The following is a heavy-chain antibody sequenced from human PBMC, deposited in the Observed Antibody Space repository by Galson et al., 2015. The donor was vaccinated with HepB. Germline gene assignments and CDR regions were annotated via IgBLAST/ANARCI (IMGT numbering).Heavy chain of an antibody. J-gene: IGHJ6*02. V-gene: IGHV6-1*01. Sequence: CAISGDSVSRDTVGWNWIRQSPSRGLEWLGRTYYRSKWYSDYAISAKSRIIINADSSTNQFFLQLNSMTPEDTAVYYCTRVAHLGRGMNVWGQGTTVTV. D-gene: IGHD3-10*01. CDR3: TRVAHLGRGMNV. CDR1: GDSVSRDTVG. CDR2: TYYRSKWYS.